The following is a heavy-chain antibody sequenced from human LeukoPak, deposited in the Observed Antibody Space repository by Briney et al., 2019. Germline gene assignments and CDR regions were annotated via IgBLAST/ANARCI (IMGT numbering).Heavy chain of an antibody. V-gene: IGHV3-15*01. Sequence: LGGSLRLSCAASGFTFSSYGMHWVRQAPGKGLEWVGRIKSKTDGGTTDYAASVQGRFTISRDDSKNTLYLQMNSLKTVDTAVYYCTTYYGSTAWIDYWGQGTLVTVSS. D-gene: IGHD3-10*01. CDR1: GFTFSSYG. CDR2: IKSKTDGGTT. CDR3: TTYYGSTAWIDY. J-gene: IGHJ4*02.